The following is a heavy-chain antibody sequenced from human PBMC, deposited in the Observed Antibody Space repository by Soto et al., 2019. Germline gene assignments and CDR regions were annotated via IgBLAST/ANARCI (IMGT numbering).Heavy chain of an antibody. CDR2: INAGDGNT. V-gene: IGHV1-3*01. D-gene: IGHD6-6*01. J-gene: IGHJ4*02. CDR3: ARGNDGYSSSFSVY. CDR1: GYTFTSYA. Sequence: GASVKVSCKASGYTFTSYAMHWVRQAPGQRLEWLGWINAGDGNTKYSQNFQGRVTITRDPSASTAYMDLSSLRSEDTAVYYCARGNDGYSSSFSVYWGKGTLVTVSS.